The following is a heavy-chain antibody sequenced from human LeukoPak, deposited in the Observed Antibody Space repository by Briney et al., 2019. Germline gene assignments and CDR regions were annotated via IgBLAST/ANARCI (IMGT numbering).Heavy chain of an antibody. CDR1: GFTFNKYA. D-gene: IGHD3-16*01. CDR2: VNTDGGST. Sequence: PGGSLRLSCSASGFTFNKYAVHWVRQAPGKGLEYVSGVNTDGGSTYYEDSVKGRLTISRDNSTNTLYLQMSSLRTEGTAVYYCVKPMVTFGGLIRADAFDIWGEGTMV. CDR3: VKPMVTFGGLIRADAFDI. J-gene: IGHJ3*02. V-gene: IGHV3-64D*08.